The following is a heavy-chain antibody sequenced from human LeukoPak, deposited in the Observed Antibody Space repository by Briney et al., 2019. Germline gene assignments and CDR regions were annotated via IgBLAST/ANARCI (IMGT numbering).Heavy chain of an antibody. V-gene: IGHV1-46*01. CDR3: ARGPLSYYYDSSGPPVGY. CDR1: GYTFTSYY. Sequence: GASVKVSCKASGYTFTSYYMHWVRQAPGQGLEWMGIINPSGGSTSYAQKFQGRVTMTRDMSTSTVYMELSSLRSEDTAVYYCARGPLSYYYDSSGPPVGYWGQGTLVTVSS. J-gene: IGHJ4*02. D-gene: IGHD3-22*01. CDR2: INPSGGST.